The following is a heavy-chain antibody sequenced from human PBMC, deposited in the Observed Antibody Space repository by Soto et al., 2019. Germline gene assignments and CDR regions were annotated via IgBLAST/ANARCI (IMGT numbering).Heavy chain of an antibody. CDR1: GFTFDDYA. D-gene: IGHD3-10*01. Sequence: EVQLVESGGGLVQPGGSLRLSCAASGFTFDDYAIHWVRQAPGQGLAWVSGISWNGAATGYADSVRGRFTISRDNAKNALYLQMNSLRSEDTAIYYCANLPLYGSGFDCWGQGTLVTVSS. J-gene: IGHJ4*02. V-gene: IGHV3-9*01. CDR3: ANLPLYGSGFDC. CDR2: ISWNGAAT.